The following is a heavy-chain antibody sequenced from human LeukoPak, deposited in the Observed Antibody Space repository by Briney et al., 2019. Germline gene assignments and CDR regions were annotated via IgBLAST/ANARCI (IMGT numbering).Heavy chain of an antibody. Sequence: ASVKVSCKASGYTFTDYYMHWVRQAPGQGFEWMGWINPNDGDTNYAQRFQGRVTMTRDTSISTAHMEVSRLRSDDTAVYYCARGTGAMVMWASFDYWGQGTLVTVSS. D-gene: IGHD5-18*01. V-gene: IGHV1-2*02. CDR2: INPNDGDT. CDR1: GYTFTDYY. CDR3: ARGTGAMVMWASFDY. J-gene: IGHJ4*02.